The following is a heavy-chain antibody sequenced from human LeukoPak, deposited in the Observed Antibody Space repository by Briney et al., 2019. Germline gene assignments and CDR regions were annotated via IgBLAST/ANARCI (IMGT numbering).Heavy chain of an antibody. Sequence: ASVKVSCRASGYTFTNYGISWVRQAPGQGLEWMGWISGYNGYTNYAQKLQGRVTMTTDTSTSTAYMEVRSLRSDDTAVYYCARDGHRRYHYDSSGREDAFDMWGQGTMVTVSS. J-gene: IGHJ3*02. D-gene: IGHD3-22*01. V-gene: IGHV1-18*01. CDR3: ARDGHRRYHYDSSGREDAFDM. CDR1: GYTFTNYG. CDR2: ISGYNGYT.